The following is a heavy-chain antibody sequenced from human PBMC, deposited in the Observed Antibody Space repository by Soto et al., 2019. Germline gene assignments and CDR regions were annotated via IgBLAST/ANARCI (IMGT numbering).Heavy chain of an antibody. CDR3: ARVPSPFDYYYAMDV. Sequence: TLETLCLTCTVSGDSISSGNKYWSWIRQPPGKGLEWIGYVFSSGTTYYNPSLKGRVSISLDASENQFSLKFASVTDADSAVYYCARVPSPFDYYYAMDVWGQGTTVTVSS. V-gene: IGHV4-30-4*01. CDR2: VFSSGTT. J-gene: IGHJ6*02. D-gene: IGHD3-16*01. CDR1: GDSISSGNKY.